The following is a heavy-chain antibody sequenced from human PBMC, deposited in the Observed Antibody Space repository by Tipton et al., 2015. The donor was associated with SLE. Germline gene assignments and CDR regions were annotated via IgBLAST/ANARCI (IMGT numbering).Heavy chain of an antibody. Sequence: LRLSCTVSGGSISSYYWSWIRQPPGKGLEWIGYIYYSGSTNYNPSLKSRVTISVDTSKNQFSLKLSSVTAADTAVYYCARGSFWSGYYYYWYFDLWGRGTLVTVSS. CDR2: IYYSGST. D-gene: IGHD3-3*01. CDR1: GGSISSYY. J-gene: IGHJ2*01. V-gene: IGHV4-59*01. CDR3: ARGSFWSGYYYYWYFDL.